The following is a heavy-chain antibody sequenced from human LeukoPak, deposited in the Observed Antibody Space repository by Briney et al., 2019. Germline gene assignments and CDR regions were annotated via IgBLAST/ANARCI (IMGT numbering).Heavy chain of an antibody. D-gene: IGHD4-17*01. CDR1: GFTFTFYA. CDR3: ASGGDPEYCQY. V-gene: IGHV3-23*01. CDR2: ISTSVGTT. J-gene: IGHJ1*01. Sequence: GGSLRLSCAASGFTFTFYAMSFVRQAPGKGLEWVSEISTSVGTTHYADSVKGRFTISRDNSKNTLYLPMNSLRAEDTAVYYFASGGDPEYCQYGRGSPLATVS.